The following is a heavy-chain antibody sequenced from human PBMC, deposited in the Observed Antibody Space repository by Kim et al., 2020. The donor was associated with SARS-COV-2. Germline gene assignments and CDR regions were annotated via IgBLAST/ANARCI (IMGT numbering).Heavy chain of an antibody. CDR2: IYPGDSDT. Sequence: GESLKISCKGSGYSFTNYWIGWVRQMPGKGLEWMGIIYPGDSDTRYSPSFQGQVTISADKSISTAYLQWSSLKASDTAMYYCARREGYYDILTGYLTKGWFDPWGQGTLVTVSS. D-gene: IGHD3-9*01. CDR1: GYSFTNYW. J-gene: IGHJ5*02. V-gene: IGHV5-51*01. CDR3: ARREGYYDILTGYLTKGWFDP.